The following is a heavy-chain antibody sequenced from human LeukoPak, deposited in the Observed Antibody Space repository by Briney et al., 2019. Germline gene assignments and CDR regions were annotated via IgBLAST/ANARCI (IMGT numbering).Heavy chain of an antibody. D-gene: IGHD2-21*02. CDR3: AKDRLLNCRGDCYIFDY. Sequence: PGGSLRLSCAASGFTLSTYAMSWVRQTPGKGLEWVAATSSSDAGTYHADSVKGRFSISRDNSKNTLYLQVNGLRTEDTAVYYCAKDRLLNCRGDCYIFDYWGQGTVVTVSS. J-gene: IGHJ4*02. V-gene: IGHV3-23*01. CDR2: TSSSDAGT. CDR1: GFTLSTYA.